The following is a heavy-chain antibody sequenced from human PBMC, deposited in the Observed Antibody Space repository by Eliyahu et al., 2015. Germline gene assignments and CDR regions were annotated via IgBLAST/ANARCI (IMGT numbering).Heavy chain of an antibody. CDR3: ARGGPVLNYDFWSGYYPFDY. Sequence: QVQLVESGGGVVQPGRSLRLXCAASGFPFRSYGXPGVRQAPGKGLGWVAVIWYDGSNKFYPDSVKGRFTISRDNSKNTLYLQVNSLRAEDTAVYYCARGGPVLNYDFWSGYYPFDYWGQGTLVTVSS. V-gene: IGHV3-33*01. D-gene: IGHD3-3*01. CDR2: IWYDGSNK. CDR1: GFPFRSYG. J-gene: IGHJ4*02.